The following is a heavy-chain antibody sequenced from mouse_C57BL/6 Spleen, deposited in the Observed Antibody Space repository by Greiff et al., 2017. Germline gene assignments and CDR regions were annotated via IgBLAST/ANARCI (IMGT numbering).Heavy chain of an antibody. J-gene: IGHJ1*03. D-gene: IGHD1-1*01. CDR3: AKRGYYGSSYGYFDV. CDR2: IWSGGST. V-gene: IGHV2-4*01. CDR1: GFSLTSYG. Sequence: VQRVESGPGLVQPSQSLSITCTVSGFSLTSYGVYWVRQPPGKGLEWLGVIWSGGSTDYNAAFISRLSISKDNSKSQVFFKMNSLQADDTAIYYCAKRGYYGSSYGYFDVWGTGTTVTVSS.